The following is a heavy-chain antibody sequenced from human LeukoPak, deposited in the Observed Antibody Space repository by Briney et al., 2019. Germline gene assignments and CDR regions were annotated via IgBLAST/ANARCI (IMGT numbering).Heavy chain of an antibody. Sequence: GASVKVSCKASEDTFNNYAISWVRQAPGQGLEWMGAIIPIYGTPNYAQKFQGRVTVTADTSTSTAYMELSSLRSEDTAVHYCARSMIRGATYYFDYWGQGTLVTVSS. CDR1: EDTFNNYA. CDR3: ARSMIRGATYYFDY. J-gene: IGHJ4*02. CDR2: IIPIYGTP. V-gene: IGHV1-69*06. D-gene: IGHD3-10*01.